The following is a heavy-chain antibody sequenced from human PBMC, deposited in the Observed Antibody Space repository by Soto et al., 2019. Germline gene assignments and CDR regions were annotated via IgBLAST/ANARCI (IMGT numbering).Heavy chain of an antibody. V-gene: IGHV3-23*01. Sequence: GGPLRLSCAASGFTFSSNAMSWVRQAPGKGLELVSAISGSGGSTYYADSVKGRFTISRDNSKNTLYLQMNSLRAEDTAVYYCAKDGEVVVAAPYYYYGMDVWGQGTTVTVSS. D-gene: IGHD2-15*01. J-gene: IGHJ6*02. CDR1: GFTFSSNA. CDR2: ISGSGGST. CDR3: AKDGEVVVAAPYYYYGMDV.